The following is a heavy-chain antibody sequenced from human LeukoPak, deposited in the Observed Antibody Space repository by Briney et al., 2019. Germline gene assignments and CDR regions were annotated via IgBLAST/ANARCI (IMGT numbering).Heavy chain of an antibody. CDR2: IYYSGST. J-gene: IGHJ3*02. CDR3: ARGWYSSGWYTDALDI. D-gene: IGHD6-19*01. Sequence: PSETLSLTCAVSGGSISSYYWSWIRQPPGKGLEWIGYIYYSGSTNYNPSLKSRVTISVDTSKNQFSLKLSSVTAADTAVYYCARGWYSSGWYTDALDIWGQGTMVTVSS. CDR1: GGSISSYY. V-gene: IGHV4-59*01.